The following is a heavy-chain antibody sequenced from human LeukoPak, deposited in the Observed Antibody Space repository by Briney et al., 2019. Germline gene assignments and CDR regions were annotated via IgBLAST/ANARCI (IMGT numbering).Heavy chain of an antibody. CDR1: GGSISSGGYY. CDR3: ARGEIGDFWSGYSRSYYYYMDV. J-gene: IGHJ6*03. D-gene: IGHD3-3*01. Sequence: SETLSLTCTVSGGSISSGGYYWSWLRQHPGKGLEWIGYIYYSGSTYYNPSLKSRVTISVDTSKNQFSLKLSSVTAADTAVYYCARGEIGDFWSGYSRSYYYYMDVWGKGTTVTVSS. CDR2: IYYSGST. V-gene: IGHV4-31*03.